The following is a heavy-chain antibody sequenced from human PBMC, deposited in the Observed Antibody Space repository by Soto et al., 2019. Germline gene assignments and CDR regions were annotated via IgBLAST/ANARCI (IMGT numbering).Heavy chain of an antibody. CDR2: INYRGTT. Sequence: QVQLQESGPGLVKPSQTLSLTCTVSGGSIIDGQTYLNWIRQHPERGLEWMGYINYRGTTNSSPALQSRILIAIDTTNNHFALSLTSVTAADMAVYYCARDASGVAPYWGQGTLVTVSS. D-gene: IGHD2-15*01. V-gene: IGHV4-31*03. CDR1: GGSIIDGQTY. J-gene: IGHJ4*02. CDR3: ARDASGVAPY.